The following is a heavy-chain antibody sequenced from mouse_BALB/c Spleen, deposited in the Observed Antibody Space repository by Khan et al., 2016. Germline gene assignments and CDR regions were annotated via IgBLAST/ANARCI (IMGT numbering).Heavy chain of an antibody. CDR1: GYSITSGYS. Sequence: EVQLVESGPDLVKPSLSLSLTCTVTGYSITSGYSWHWIRQFPGNKLEWMGYIHYSGGTKYIPSLKSRISITRDTSKNQFFLQLNSVTPEDTATYYCTRSHGYYAMDYWGQGTSVTVSS. J-gene: IGHJ4*01. CDR3: TRSHGYYAMDY. CDR2: IHYSGGT. V-gene: IGHV3-1*02.